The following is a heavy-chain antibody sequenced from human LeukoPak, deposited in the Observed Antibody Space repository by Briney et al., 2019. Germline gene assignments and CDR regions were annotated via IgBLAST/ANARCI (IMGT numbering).Heavy chain of an antibody. Sequence: GGALRLSCAASGFTFSNAWMTWVRQAPGKGLEWVGRIKSKTYDGTTDYAAPVKGRVTISGDDSKNTLFLQMDSLRTEDTAVYYCTSEYYYYMDVWGKGTTVTVSS. J-gene: IGHJ6*03. CDR1: GFTFSNAW. CDR3: TSEYYYYMDV. CDR2: IKSKTYDGTT. V-gene: IGHV3-15*01.